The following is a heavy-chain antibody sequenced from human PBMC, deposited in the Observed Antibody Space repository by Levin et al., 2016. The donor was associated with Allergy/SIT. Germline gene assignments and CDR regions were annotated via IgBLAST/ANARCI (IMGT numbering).Heavy chain of an antibody. J-gene: IGHJ5*02. V-gene: IGHV4-59*08. Sequence: RQAPGKGLEWIGYIYYSGSTNYNPSLKSRVTISVDTSKNQFSLKLSSVTAADTAMYYCARVFWEQLGGWFDPWGQGTLGTVSS. CDR3: ARVFWEQLGGWFDP. D-gene: IGHD3-3*01. CDR2: IYYSGST.